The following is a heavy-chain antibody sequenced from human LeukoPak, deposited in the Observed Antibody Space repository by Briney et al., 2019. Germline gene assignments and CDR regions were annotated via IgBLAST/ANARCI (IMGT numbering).Heavy chain of an antibody. D-gene: IGHD5-18*01. J-gene: IGHJ6*02. V-gene: IGHV3-74*01. Sequence: TGGSLRLSCAASGFTFTTYWMHWVRQAPGKGLVWVSHINSDGSITSYADSVKGRFTISRDNAKNTLYLQMNRLRAEDTAVYYCARDAVDTANAVWGQGTTVTVSS. CDR3: ARDAVDTANAV. CDR2: INSDGSIT. CDR1: GFTFTTYW.